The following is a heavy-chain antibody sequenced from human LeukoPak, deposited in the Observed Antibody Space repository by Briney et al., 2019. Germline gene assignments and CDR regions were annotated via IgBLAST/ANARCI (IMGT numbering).Heavy chain of an antibody. D-gene: IGHD3-22*01. Sequence: ASVKVSCKASGYSFTGYFIHWVRQAPGQGLEWMGCIDPNSGDTKYAQKFQGRVSMPRDTSTRTAYMELSRLRSDDTAVYFCARYGSTGYFLDYWGQGTLVTVSS. J-gene: IGHJ4*02. CDR3: ARYGSTGYFLDY. CDR2: IDPNSGDT. CDR1: GYSFTGYF. V-gene: IGHV1-2*02.